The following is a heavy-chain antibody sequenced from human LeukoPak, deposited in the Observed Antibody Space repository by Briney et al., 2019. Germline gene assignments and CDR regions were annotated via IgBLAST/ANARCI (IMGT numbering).Heavy chain of an antibody. Sequence: PSETLSLTCTVSGGSISSNHYWAWIRQPPGKGLEWIGSIYYTGNTYYNPSLKSRVTISVDTSKNQFSLKLSSVTAADTAVYYCAKRKIRYGRVDAFDIWGQGTMVTVSS. CDR1: GGSISSNHY. CDR2: IYYTGNT. CDR3: AKRKIRYGRVDAFDI. J-gene: IGHJ3*02. V-gene: IGHV4-39*01. D-gene: IGHD3-9*01.